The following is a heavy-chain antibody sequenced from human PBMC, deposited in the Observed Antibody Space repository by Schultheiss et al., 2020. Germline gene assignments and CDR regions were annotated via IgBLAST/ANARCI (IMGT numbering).Heavy chain of an antibody. D-gene: IGHD1-20*01. V-gene: IGHV2-70*12. CDR2: IGWDDDK. CDR3: AHSPLTGTYNWIDP. CDR1: GFSLSTSGVG. Sequence: SGPTLVKPTQTLTVTCTFCGFSLSTSGVGVGWIRQPPGKALEWLAFIGWDDDKYYSTSLKTRLTITKDTSKNQVVLTMTNMDPVDTATYYCAHSPLTGTYNWIDPWGQGTLVTVSS. J-gene: IGHJ5*02.